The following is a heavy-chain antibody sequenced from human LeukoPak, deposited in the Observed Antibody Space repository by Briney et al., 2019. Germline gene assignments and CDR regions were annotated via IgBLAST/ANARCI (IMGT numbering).Heavy chain of an antibody. D-gene: IGHD3-22*01. J-gene: IGHJ3*02. V-gene: IGHV3-21*01. CDR3: AREKLHYYYDSSGNDAFDI. Sequence: GGSLRLSCAASGFTFSSYSMNWVRQAPGKGLEWVSSISSSSSYIYYADSVKGRFTISRDNAKNSLYLQMNSLRAEDTAVYYCAREKLHYYYDSSGNDAFDIWGQGTMVTVSS. CDR1: GFTFSSYS. CDR2: ISSSSSYI.